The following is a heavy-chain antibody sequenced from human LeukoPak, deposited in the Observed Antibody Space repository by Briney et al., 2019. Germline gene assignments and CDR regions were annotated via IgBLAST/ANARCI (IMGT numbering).Heavy chain of an antibody. CDR3: AREGEAPYDFRSGYMDV. CDR2: ISSSSSTI. J-gene: IGHJ6*03. CDR1: GFTFSSYS. Sequence: GGSLRLSCAASGFTFSSYSMNWVRQAPGKGLEWVSYISSSSSTIYYADSVKGRFTISRDNAKNSLYLQMNSLRAEDTAVYYCAREGEAPYDFRSGYMDVWGKGTTVTVSS. D-gene: IGHD3-3*01. V-gene: IGHV3-48*01.